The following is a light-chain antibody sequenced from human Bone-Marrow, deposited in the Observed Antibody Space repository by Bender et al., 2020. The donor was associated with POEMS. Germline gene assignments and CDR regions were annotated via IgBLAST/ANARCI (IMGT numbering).Light chain of an antibody. CDR2: DVS. CDR3: ASYTSTYTAYV. V-gene: IGLV2-14*01. CDR1: SIKVGGFVY. Sequence: QSALTQPASVSGSPGQSITISCTGTSIKVGGFVYFSWYQQHPGKVPKLIIYDVSNRPSGVSDRFSGSKSGNTASLIISGLQAEDEADYDCASYTSTYTAYVFGPGTKVTVL. J-gene: IGLJ1*01.